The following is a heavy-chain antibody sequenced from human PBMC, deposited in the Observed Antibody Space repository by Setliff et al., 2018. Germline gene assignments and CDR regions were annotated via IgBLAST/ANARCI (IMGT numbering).Heavy chain of an antibody. D-gene: IGHD4-17*01. J-gene: IGHJ5*02. Sequence: PSETLSLTCAVSGGSISSSNWWSWVRQPPGKGLEWIGEIYHSGSTNYNPSLKSRVTISVDRSKNQFSLKLSSVTAADTAIYYCARHIFGDYIRWFDPWGQGTLVTVSS. CDR2: IYHSGST. CDR1: GGSISSSNW. CDR3: ARHIFGDYIRWFDP. V-gene: IGHV4-4*02.